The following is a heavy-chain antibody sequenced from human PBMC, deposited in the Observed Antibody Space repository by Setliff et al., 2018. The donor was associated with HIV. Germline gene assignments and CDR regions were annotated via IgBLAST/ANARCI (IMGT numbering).Heavy chain of an antibody. CDR1: GFTFSTYN. CDR3: ARDVSVASFFNY. D-gene: IGHD6-19*01. V-gene: IGHV3-48*04. Sequence: GGSLRLSCAGSGFTFSTYNMAWVRQAPGKGLEWISYISNSGSTIYYADSVKGRFTISRDNAKNSLYLQMNSLRAEDTAVYHCARDVSVASFFNYWGQGTLVTVSS. J-gene: IGHJ4*02. CDR2: ISNSGSTI.